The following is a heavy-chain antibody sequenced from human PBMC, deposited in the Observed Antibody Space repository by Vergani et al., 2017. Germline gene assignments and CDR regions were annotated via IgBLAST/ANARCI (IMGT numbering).Heavy chain of an antibody. Sequence: EVQMVESGGGLVKPGGYLRLSCTASGFTFCYYAMDWFRQDPGQGLEWVGGIRRKAYGQATLYAASVKGRFTISRDDSKRIAYLQMNNLQTEDTAMYYCGRDQFNMLRVRDALDIWGQGRMVTVSS. CDR1: GFTFCYYA. D-gene: IGHD2-8*01. J-gene: IGHJ3*02. CDR3: GRDQFNMLRVRDALDI. CDR2: IRRKAYGQAT. V-gene: IGHV3-49*05.